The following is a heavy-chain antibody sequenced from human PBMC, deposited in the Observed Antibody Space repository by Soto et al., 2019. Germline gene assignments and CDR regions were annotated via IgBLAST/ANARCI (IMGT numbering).Heavy chain of an antibody. J-gene: IGHJ3*02. CDR1: GYIFTSYW. CDR2: IDPSDSYT. Sequence: RGESLKISCQGSGYIFTSYWISWVRQMPGKGLEWMGRIDPSDSYTNYSPSFQGHVTISADKSINTAYLQWSSLKASDTAMYYCARHLGYSGYDAFDIWGQGTMVTVSS. D-gene: IGHD5-12*01. CDR3: ARHLGYSGYDAFDI. V-gene: IGHV5-10-1*01.